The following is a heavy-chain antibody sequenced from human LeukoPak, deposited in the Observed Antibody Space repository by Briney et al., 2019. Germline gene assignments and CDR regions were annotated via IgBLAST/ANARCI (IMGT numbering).Heavy chain of an antibody. Sequence: PSETLSLTCAVYGGSFSGYYWSWIRQPPGKGLEWIGEINHSGSTNYNPSLKSRVTISVDTSKNQFSLKLSSVTAADTAVYYCASDDTYYYGSGSFDYWGQGTLVTVSS. D-gene: IGHD3-10*01. V-gene: IGHV4-34*01. CDR3: ASDDTYYYGSGSFDY. CDR2: INHSGST. CDR1: GGSFSGYY. J-gene: IGHJ4*02.